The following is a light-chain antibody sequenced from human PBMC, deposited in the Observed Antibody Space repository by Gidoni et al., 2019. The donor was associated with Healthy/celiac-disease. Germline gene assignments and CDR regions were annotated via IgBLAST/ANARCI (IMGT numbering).Light chain of an antibody. J-gene: IGLJ1*01. CDR3: SSYTSSSTPYV. CDR1: SSDVGGYNY. CDR2: EVS. V-gene: IGLV2-14*01. Sequence: HSALTQPASVSGSPGQSITISCTGTSSDVGGYNYVSCYQQHPGKAPKLMIYEVSNRPSGVSNRFSGSKSGNTASLTISGLQAEDEADYYCSSYTSSSTPYVFGTGTKVTVL.